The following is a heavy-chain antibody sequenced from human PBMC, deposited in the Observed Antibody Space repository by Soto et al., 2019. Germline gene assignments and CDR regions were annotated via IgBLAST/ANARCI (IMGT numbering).Heavy chain of an antibody. D-gene: IGHD2-21*01. CDR3: ARDSEAASYFYTFSAF. J-gene: IGHJ6*03. CDR2: ISAYNGNT. V-gene: IGHV1-18*01. Sequence: HAPRKGLEWMGWISAYNGNTNYAQKLQGRVTMTTDTSTSTAYMELRSLRSDDTAVFYFARDSEAASYFYTFSAFWVKGTSVTVSS.